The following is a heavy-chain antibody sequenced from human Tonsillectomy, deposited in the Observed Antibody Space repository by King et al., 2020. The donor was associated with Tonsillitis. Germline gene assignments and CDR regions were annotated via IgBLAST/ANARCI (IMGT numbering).Heavy chain of an antibody. CDR3: ARHSLVGCVPSGWFDP. CDR1: GYTFTTYW. Sequence: QLVQSGAEIKKPGESLKISCKGSGYTFTTYWIGWVRQMPGKGLEWMGIIYPGDSDTRYSPSFQGQVTISVDKSISTAYLQWSSLKASDTAIYYCARHSLVGCVPSGWFDPSGQGTLVTVSS. J-gene: IGHJ5*02. CDR2: IYPGDSDT. V-gene: IGHV5-51*01. D-gene: IGHD3-10*01.